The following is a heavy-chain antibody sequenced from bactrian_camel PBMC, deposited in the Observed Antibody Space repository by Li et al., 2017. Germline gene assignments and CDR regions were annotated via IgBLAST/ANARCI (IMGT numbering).Heavy chain of an antibody. Sequence: VQLVESGGGSVQAGGSLRLSCAASGFTFSSYAMGWVRQAPGKGLEWVSGISSGGGRTYYADSVKGRFTISRDDAKNTVYLQMNSLKPEDTAVYYCVSGGNLYLAFDYWGQGTQVTVS. J-gene: IGHJ6*01. CDR2: ISSGGGRT. D-gene: IGHD2*01. CDR3: VSGGNLYLAFDY. V-gene: IGHV3S40*01. CDR1: GFTFSSYA.